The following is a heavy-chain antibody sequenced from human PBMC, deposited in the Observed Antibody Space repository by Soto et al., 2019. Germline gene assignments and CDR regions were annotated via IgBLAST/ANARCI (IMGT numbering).Heavy chain of an antibody. CDR2: IWYDGSDK. Sequence: GGSLRLSCAASGFTFSSYGMNWVRQAPGKGLEWVAVIWYDGSDKYYSDSVKGRFTLSRDNSKNTLYLQMNSLRAEDTAVYYCARGLPSGYIDYWGQGTLVTVSS. V-gene: IGHV3-33*01. CDR3: ARGLPSGYIDY. D-gene: IGHD5-18*01. CDR1: GFTFSSYG. J-gene: IGHJ4*02.